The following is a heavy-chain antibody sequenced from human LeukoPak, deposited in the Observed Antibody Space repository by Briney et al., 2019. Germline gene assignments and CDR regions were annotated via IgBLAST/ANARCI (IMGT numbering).Heavy chain of an antibody. V-gene: IGHV5-51*01. J-gene: IGHJ3*02. Sequence: GESLKISCTGSGYSFTSYWIGWVRQMPGKGLEWMGIIYPGDSDTRYSPSFQGQVTISADKSISTAYLQWSSLKASDTAMYYCARSGSGGSWYDAFDIWGQGTMVTVSS. CDR1: GYSFTSYW. D-gene: IGHD2-15*01. CDR2: IYPGDSDT. CDR3: ARSGSGGSWYDAFDI.